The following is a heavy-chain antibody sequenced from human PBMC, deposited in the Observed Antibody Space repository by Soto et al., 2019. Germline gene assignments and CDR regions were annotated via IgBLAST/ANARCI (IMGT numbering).Heavy chain of an antibody. V-gene: IGHV3-15*01. CDR3: TTDSSGYEGTFDY. Sequence: GGSLRLSCAASRFTFSNAWMSWVRQAPGKGLEWVGRIKSKTDGGTTDYAAPVKGRFTISRDDSKNTLYLQMNSLKTEDTAVYYCTTDSSGYEGTFDYWGQGTLVTVSS. CDR1: RFTFSNAW. J-gene: IGHJ4*02. CDR2: IKSKTDGGTT. D-gene: IGHD5-12*01.